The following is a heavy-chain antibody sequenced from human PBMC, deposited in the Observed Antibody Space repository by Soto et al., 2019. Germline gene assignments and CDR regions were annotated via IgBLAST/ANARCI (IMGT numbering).Heavy chain of an antibody. D-gene: IGHD4-4*01. CDR3: ARDDYSNRLTFDY. Sequence: GGSLRLSCAASGFTFSDYYMSWIRQAPGKGLEWVSYISSSGSTIYYADSVKGRFTISRDNAKNSLYLQMNSLRAEDTAVYYCARDDYSNRLTFDYWGQGTLVTVSS. J-gene: IGHJ4*02. CDR2: ISSSGSTI. V-gene: IGHV3-11*01. CDR1: GFTFSDYY.